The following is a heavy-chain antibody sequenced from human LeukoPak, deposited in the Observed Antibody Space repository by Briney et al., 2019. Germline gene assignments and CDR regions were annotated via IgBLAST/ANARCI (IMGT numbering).Heavy chain of an antibody. Sequence: GGSLRLSCAASGFTFSSYSMNWVRQATGKALEWVSSIPSSSTYIYYADSVKGRFTISRDNAKNSLYLQMNSLRAEDTAVYYCARALTGYSPPDYWGQGTLVTVSS. J-gene: IGHJ4*02. D-gene: IGHD3-9*01. V-gene: IGHV3-21*01. CDR3: ARALTGYSPPDY. CDR1: GFTFSSYS. CDR2: IPSSSTYI.